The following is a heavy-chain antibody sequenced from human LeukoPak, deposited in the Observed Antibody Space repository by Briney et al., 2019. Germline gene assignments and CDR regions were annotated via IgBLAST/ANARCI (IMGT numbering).Heavy chain of an antibody. D-gene: IGHD7-27*01. Sequence: SQTLSLTCAISGDSVSSNSATWNWIRQSPSRGLEWLGRTYYRSKWYNDYAVSVKSPIIVNSDTSKNQLSLQLNSVTPEDTAVYYCARGANWAIDYWGQGTLVTVSS. V-gene: IGHV6-1*01. CDR3: ARGANWAIDY. CDR2: TYYRSKWYN. CDR1: GDSVSSNSAT. J-gene: IGHJ4*02.